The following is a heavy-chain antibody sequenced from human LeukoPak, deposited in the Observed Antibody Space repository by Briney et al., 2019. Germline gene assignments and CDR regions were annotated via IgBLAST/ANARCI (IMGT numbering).Heavy chain of an antibody. CDR3: ARGLKQQLGNLYYYYYYYMDV. CDR2: IYYSGST. CDR1: GGSISSYY. V-gene: IGHV4-59*01. Sequence: SETLSLTCTVSGGSISSYYWSWIRQPLGKGLEWIGYIYYSGSTNYNPSLKSRVTISVDTSKNQFSLKLSSVTAADTAVYYCARGLKQQLGNLYYYYYYYMDVWGKGTTVTISS. J-gene: IGHJ6*03. D-gene: IGHD6-13*01.